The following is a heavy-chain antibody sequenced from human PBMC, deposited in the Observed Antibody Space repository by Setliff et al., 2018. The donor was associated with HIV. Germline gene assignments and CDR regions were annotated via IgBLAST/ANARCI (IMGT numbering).Heavy chain of an antibody. D-gene: IGHD5-12*01. CDR3: ARRSGGYDMFFDS. CDR2: IYYSGTT. J-gene: IGHJ4*02. V-gene: IGHV4-38-2*01. Sequence: SETLSLTCAVSGYSISSGYYWGWIRQPPGEGLEWIGSIYYSGTTYHNPSLKSRVTISVHTSKNLLSLSLISVTAADTAIYYCARRSGGYDMFFDSWGQGMLVTVSS. CDR1: GYSISSGYY.